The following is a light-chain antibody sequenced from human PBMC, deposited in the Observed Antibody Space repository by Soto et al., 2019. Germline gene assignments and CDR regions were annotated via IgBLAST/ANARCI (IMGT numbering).Light chain of an antibody. Sequence: QAVVTQPPSVSGAPGQRVTISCTGSSSNIGAGYDVHWYQQLPGMAPKLLIYTNNLRPSGIPDRFSGSKSGTTGSLAITGLQAGDEADYYCLSYDSRLSGWVFGGGTQLTVL. CDR2: TNN. V-gene: IGLV1-40*01. CDR3: LSYDSRLSGWV. CDR1: SSNIGAGYD. J-gene: IGLJ3*02.